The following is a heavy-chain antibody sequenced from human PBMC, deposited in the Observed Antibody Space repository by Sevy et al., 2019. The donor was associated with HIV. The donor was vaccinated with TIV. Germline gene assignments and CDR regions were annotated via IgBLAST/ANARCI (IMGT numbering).Heavy chain of an antibody. D-gene: IGHD3-3*01. CDR1: AGSISTHS. CDR2: MYYSGST. V-gene: IGHV4-59*11. CDR3: ARLYDPRGRMEFDP. J-gene: IGHJ5*02. Sequence: SETLSLTCTFSAGSISTHSWSWIRRPPGKGLEWIGYMYYSGSTNYNPSLKSRVTMSMDASKNQFSLNLSSVTAADTAVYYCARLYDPRGRMEFDPWGQGTLVTVSS.